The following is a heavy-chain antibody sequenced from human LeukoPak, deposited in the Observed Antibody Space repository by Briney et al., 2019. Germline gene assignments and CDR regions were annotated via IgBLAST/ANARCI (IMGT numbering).Heavy chain of an antibody. CDR3: ATTPRYCTGDSCFLPDLDY. D-gene: IGHD2-8*02. J-gene: IGHJ4*02. V-gene: IGHV4-34*01. Sequence: PSETLSLTCAVYGGSFSGYYWSWIRQPPGKELEWIGSIYYRGDTFYNPSLKSRVTISTDMSQNRFSLKLTSVTAADTAIYYCATTPRYCTGDSCFLPDLDYWGQGTLVTVSS. CDR1: GGSFSGYY. CDR2: IYYRGDT.